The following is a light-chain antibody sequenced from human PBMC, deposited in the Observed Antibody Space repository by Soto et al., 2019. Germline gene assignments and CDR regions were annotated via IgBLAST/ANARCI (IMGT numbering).Light chain of an antibody. V-gene: IGLV2-18*02. CDR3: SSYPSSTTVV. CDR1: SSDVGSYNR. Sequence: QSALTQPPSVSGSPGQSVTFSCTGTSSDVGSYNRVSWYQQPPGTAPKLMIYEVSNRPSGVPDRFSGSKSGNTASLTISGLQAEDEADYYCSSYPSSTTVVFGGGTKLTVL. CDR2: EVS. J-gene: IGLJ2*01.